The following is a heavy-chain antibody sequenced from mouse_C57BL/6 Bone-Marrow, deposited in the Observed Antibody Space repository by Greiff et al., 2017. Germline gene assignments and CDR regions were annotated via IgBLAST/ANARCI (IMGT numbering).Heavy chain of an antibody. CDR2: ISDGGSYT. Sequence: EVQLVESGGGLVKPGGSLKLSCAASGFTFSSYAMSWVRQTPEKRLEWVATISDGGSYTYYPDNVKGRFTFSRDNAKNNLYLQMSHLKSEDTAMYYCARVLRYYCAMDYWGQGTSVTVSS. CDR1: GFTFSSYA. J-gene: IGHJ4*01. V-gene: IGHV5-4*01. CDR3: ARVLRYYCAMDY.